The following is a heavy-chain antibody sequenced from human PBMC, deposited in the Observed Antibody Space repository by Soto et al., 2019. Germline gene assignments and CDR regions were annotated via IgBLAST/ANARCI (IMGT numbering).Heavy chain of an antibody. CDR1: GDTITSFS. V-gene: IGHV4-4*07. D-gene: IGHD1-7*01. Sequence: SETLSLTCTVSGDTITSFSWNWIRQSAGTGLEWIGRISTTGNTHYNPSLESRVTMSLDTSKNQFSLKLTSVTAADTAVYYCEGESGENWSYEAYWGQGTLVTVSS. CDR3: EGESGENWSYEAY. J-gene: IGHJ4*02. CDR2: ISTTGNT.